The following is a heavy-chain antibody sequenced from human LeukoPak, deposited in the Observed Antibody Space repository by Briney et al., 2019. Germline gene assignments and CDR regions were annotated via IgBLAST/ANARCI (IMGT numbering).Heavy chain of an antibody. CDR3: ARHPGDN. V-gene: IGHV3-30-3*01. J-gene: IGHJ4*02. Sequence: PGRSLRLSCAASGFTLSSYAMHWVRQAPGKGLEWVAVLSYDGSNKYYADSVKGRFTTSKDNSKNTLCLQMNSLRIEDTAVYYCARHPGDNWGQGTLVTVSS. CDR1: GFTLSSYA. CDR2: LSYDGSNK.